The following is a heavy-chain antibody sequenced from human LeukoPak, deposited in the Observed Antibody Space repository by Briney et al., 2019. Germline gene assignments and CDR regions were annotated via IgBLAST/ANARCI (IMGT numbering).Heavy chain of an antibody. D-gene: IGHD2-2*01. CDR1: GYTFTSYY. CDR2: INPSGGST. V-gene: IGHV1-46*01. J-gene: IGHJ3*02. Sequence: ASVKVSCKASGYTFTSYYMHWVRQAPGQGLEWMEIINPSGGSTSYAQKFQGRVTMTRDTSTSTVYMELSSLRSEDTAVYYCARGTCSSTSCYDIFGYKNAFDIWGQGTMVTVSS. CDR3: ARGTCSSTSCYDIFGYKNAFDI.